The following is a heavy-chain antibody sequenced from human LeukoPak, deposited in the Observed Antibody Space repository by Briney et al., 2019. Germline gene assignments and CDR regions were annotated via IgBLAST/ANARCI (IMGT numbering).Heavy chain of an antibody. Sequence: GGSLRLSCAASGFTFSSYAMSWVRQAPGKGLEWVSAISGSGGSTYYADSVKGRFTISRDNSKNTLYLQMNSLRAEDTAVYYCTKALRLLWFGESNDAFDIWGQGTMVTVSS. CDR1: GFTFSSYA. CDR3: TKALRLLWFGESNDAFDI. V-gene: IGHV3-23*01. CDR2: ISGSGGST. D-gene: IGHD3-10*01. J-gene: IGHJ3*02.